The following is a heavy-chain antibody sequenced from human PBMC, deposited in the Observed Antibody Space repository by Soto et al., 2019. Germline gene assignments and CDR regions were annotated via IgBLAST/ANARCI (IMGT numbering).Heavy chain of an antibody. Sequence: PGGSLRLSCAASGFTFSSYWMSWVRQAPGKGLEWVANIKQDGSEKYYVDSVKGRFTISRDNAKNSLYLQMNSLRAEDTAVYYCAAYCSSTSCYRGIGYYDFWSGYSMDVWGKGTTITVSS. J-gene: IGHJ6*03. D-gene: IGHD3-3*01. CDR2: IKQDGSEK. CDR3: AAYCSSTSCYRGIGYYDFWSGYSMDV. CDR1: GFTFSSYW. V-gene: IGHV3-7*01.